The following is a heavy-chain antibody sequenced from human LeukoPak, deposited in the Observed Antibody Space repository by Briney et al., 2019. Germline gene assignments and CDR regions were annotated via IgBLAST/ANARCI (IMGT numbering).Heavy chain of an antibody. V-gene: IGHV3-21*01. Sequence: GGSLRLSCAASGFTFSSYSINWVRQAPGKGLEWVSSISSSNYIYYADSVKGRFTISRDNAKNSLYLQMNSLRAEDTAVYYCARGPYDSSGYWVEYWGRGTLVTVSS. CDR2: ISSSNYI. CDR1: GFTFSSYS. J-gene: IGHJ4*02. D-gene: IGHD3-22*01. CDR3: ARGPYDSSGYWVEY.